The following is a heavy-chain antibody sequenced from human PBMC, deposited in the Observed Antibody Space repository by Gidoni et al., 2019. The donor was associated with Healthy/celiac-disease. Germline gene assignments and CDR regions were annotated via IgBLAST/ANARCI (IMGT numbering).Heavy chain of an antibody. CDR2: IYYSGST. CDR1: GGSISSSRSY. Sequence: HLQLQASCPGLVKPSETLSLTCTVAGGSISSSRSYWGWIRQPPGKGLEWIGSIYYSGSTYYNPSLKSRVTISVDTSKNQFSLKLSSVTAADTAVYYCARHPGYCSGGSCYSHPYAEYFQHWGQGTLVTVSS. V-gene: IGHV4-39*01. J-gene: IGHJ1*01. CDR3: ARHPGYCSGGSCYSHPYAEYFQH. D-gene: IGHD2-15*01.